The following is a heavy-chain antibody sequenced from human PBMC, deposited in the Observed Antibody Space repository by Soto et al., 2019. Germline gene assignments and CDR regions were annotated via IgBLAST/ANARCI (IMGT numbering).Heavy chain of an antibody. Sequence: VPVTVSSRASGQTFTSSYMHWVRQAHRQGPEWMGLINPSGDSTSYEQKFQGRVTMTRDTSTSTVYMELSSLRSEDTAVYYCARVGRPLSSSWSRGAFDISGQGTMVTVSS. CDR2: INPSGDST. V-gene: IGHV1-46*01. D-gene: IGHD6-13*01. CDR3: ARVGRPLSSSWSRGAFDI. CDR1: GQTFTSSY. J-gene: IGHJ3*02.